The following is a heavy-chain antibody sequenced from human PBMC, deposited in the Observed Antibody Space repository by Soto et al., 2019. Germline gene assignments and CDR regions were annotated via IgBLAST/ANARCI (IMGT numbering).Heavy chain of an antibody. V-gene: IGHV1-18*01. CDR2: ISAYNGNN. Sequence: QVQLVQSGAEVKKPGASVKVSCKASGYTFTSYGISWVRQAPGQGLEWMGWISAYNGNNKYGQKFQGRVTMTTTTSTSTAYRQLRSLRSDDTAVYYCARDLGGSYYAPVDYWGQGTLVTVSS. J-gene: IGHJ4*02. D-gene: IGHD1-26*01. CDR1: GYTFTSYG. CDR3: ARDLGGSYYAPVDY.